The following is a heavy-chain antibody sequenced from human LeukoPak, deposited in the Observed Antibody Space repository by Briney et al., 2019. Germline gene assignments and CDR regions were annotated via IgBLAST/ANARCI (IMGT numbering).Heavy chain of an antibody. CDR2: IYYSGNT. V-gene: IGHV4-39*01. J-gene: IGHJ4*02. CDR1: GGSISGSSYY. CDR3: ARLGAYSGSGDY. Sequence: TSETLSLTCTVSGGSISGSSYYWGWIRQPPGKVLEWIGNIYYSGNTYYNPSLRSRVTISVDTSKNQFSLKLSSVTAADTAVYYCARLGAYSGSGDYWGQGTLVTVSS. D-gene: IGHD5-12*01.